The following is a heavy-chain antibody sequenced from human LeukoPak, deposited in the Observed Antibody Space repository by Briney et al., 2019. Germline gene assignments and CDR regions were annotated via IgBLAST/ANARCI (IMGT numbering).Heavy chain of an antibody. D-gene: IGHD5-12*01. CDR2: ICHSETT. CDR1: GYSISSGYC. J-gene: IGHJ4*02. V-gene: IGHV4-38-2*02. Sequence: SETLSLTCTVFGYSISSGYCWGWIRQPPGKGLEWIGNICHSETTYYNPSLKSRVTISADTSKNQFSLKLSSVTAADTAVYYCARHLGWLRPIDYWGQGTLVTVSS. CDR3: ARHLGWLRPIDY.